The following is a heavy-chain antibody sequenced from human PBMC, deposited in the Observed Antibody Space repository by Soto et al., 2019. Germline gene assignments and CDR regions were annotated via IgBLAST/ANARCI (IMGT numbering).Heavy chain of an antibody. J-gene: IGHJ4*02. D-gene: IGHD1-26*01. CDR2: ITYDGSNQ. CDR1: GFTFSSYG. V-gene: IGHV3-30*03. CDR3: ARAPSGSYPEFDY. Sequence: LRLSCAASGFTFSSYGMHWVRQAPGKGLEWVGVITYDGSNQYYADSVKGRFTISRDNSRNMLFLQMNSLRPDDTAVYYCARAPSGSYPEFDYWGQGTLVTVSS.